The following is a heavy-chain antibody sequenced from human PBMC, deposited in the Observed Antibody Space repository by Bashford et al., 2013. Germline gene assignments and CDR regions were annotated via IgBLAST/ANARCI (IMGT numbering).Heavy chain of an antibody. V-gene: IGHV4-31*02. Sequence: RQAPGKGLEWIGYIYDSGRAYYNPSLTSRLVMSVDPSTNQFSLRLTSVTAADTAVYYCARGSSHNPYYYAMDVWGQGTTVTVSS. CDR3: ARGSSHNPYYYAMDV. CDR2: IYDSGRA. D-gene: IGHD1-1*01. J-gene: IGHJ6*02.